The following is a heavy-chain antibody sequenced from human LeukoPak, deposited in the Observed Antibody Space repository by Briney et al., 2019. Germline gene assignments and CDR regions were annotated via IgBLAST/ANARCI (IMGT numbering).Heavy chain of an antibody. CDR3: GRGGGGGDYDY. D-gene: IGHD4-17*01. Sequence: SSVKVSCKASGGTFTSYAIIWVRQAPGQGLEWMGGIIPIFCTANYAQNFHGRVTTTADESTSTAYMELSSLRSEDTAVYYWGRGGGGGDYDYWGQGTLVTVSS. CDR2: IIPIFCTA. CDR1: GGTFTSYA. J-gene: IGHJ4*02. V-gene: IGHV1-69*01.